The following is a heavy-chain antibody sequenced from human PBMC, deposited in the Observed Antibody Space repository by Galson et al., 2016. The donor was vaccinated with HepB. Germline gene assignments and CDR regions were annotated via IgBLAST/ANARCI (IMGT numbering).Heavy chain of an antibody. CDR1: GFTFSNYA. V-gene: IGHV3-30-3*01. J-gene: IGHJ4*02. Sequence: SLRLSCAVSGFTFSNYAMHWVRQAPGKGLEWVAVTDGTNKYYADSVKGRFTISRDDSKSTLCLQMDRLRAEDTAVYYCATDPIVGVPDYFDYWGQGTLATVSS. CDR2: TDGTNK. CDR3: ATDPIVGVPDYFDY. D-gene: IGHD1-26*01.